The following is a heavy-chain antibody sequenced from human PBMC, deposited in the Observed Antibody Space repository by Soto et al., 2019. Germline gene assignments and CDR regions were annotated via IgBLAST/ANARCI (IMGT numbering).Heavy chain of an antibody. V-gene: IGHV4-4*02. Sequence: QVQLQESGPSLVKPSGTLSLTCVITNTSISSSNWWSWVRQAPGKGLEWIGEIYHTGRTNYAPSLESPVTMSIAKSTHRFSLRLTSLTAADTAVYYCVRDEAHYDILTGSSLGRAFDIWGQGTMVTVSS. D-gene: IGHD3-9*01. CDR3: VRDEAHYDILTGSSLGRAFDI. J-gene: IGHJ3*02. CDR2: IYHTGRT. CDR1: NTSISSSNW.